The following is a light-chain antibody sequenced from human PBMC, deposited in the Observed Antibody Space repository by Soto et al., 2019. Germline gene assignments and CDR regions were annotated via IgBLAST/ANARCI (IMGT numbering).Light chain of an antibody. CDR1: SSDFGGSNY. CDR3: ISYAGSNNLE. J-gene: IGLJ2*01. V-gene: IGLV2-8*01. Sequence: QSALTQPPSASGSPGQSVTISCTGTSSDFGGSNYVSWYQQRPGKAPKLMIYEVSYRPSWVPDRFSGSKSGNTASLTVSGLQAEDEADYYCISYAGSNNLEFGGGTKLTVL. CDR2: EVS.